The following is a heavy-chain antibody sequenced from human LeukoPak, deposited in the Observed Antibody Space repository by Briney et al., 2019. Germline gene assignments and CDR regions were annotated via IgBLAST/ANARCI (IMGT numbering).Heavy chain of an antibody. CDR3: ARAHYSSSWYYEIYYYYGMDV. V-gene: IGHV1-46*01. Sequence: GASVKVSCKASGYSFTNYYMHWVRQAPGQGLEWMGIINPSGGSTTYAQKFQGRVTMTRDTSTSTVYMELSSLRSEDTAMYYCARAHYSSSWYYEIYYYYGMDVWGQGTTVTVSS. CDR2: INPSGGST. J-gene: IGHJ6*02. CDR1: GYSFTNYY. D-gene: IGHD6-13*01.